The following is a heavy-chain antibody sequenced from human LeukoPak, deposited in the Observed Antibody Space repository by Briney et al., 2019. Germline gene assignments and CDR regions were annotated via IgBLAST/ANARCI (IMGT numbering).Heavy chain of an antibody. V-gene: IGHV3-7*01. J-gene: IGHJ3*02. CDR1: GFTLSSYW. CDR3: ARSQLGAFDI. D-gene: IGHD3-16*01. Sequence: GGSLRLSCAASGFTLSSYWMGWVRQAPGKGLEWVANIKQDGSEKYYVDSVKGRFTISRDNAKNSLYLQMNSLRAEDTAVYYCARSQLGAFDIWGQGTMVTVSS. CDR2: IKQDGSEK.